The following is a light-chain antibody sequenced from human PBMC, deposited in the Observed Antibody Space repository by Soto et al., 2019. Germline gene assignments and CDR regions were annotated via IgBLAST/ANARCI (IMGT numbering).Light chain of an antibody. CDR1: SSDVGGYNS. J-gene: IGLJ1*01. Sequence: QSALTQPASVSGSPGQSITISFTGTSSDVGGYNSVSWYQQHPGKAPKLMIYEVSNRPSGVSNRFSGSKSGNTASLTISGLQAEDEADYYCSSYTTSSTLLYVFGNGTKLTVL. CDR2: EVS. V-gene: IGLV2-14*01. CDR3: SSYTTSSTLLYV.